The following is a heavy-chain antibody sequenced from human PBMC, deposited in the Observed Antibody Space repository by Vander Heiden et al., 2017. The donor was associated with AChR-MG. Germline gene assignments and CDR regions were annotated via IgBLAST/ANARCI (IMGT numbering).Heavy chain of an antibody. CDR2: IFYSGST. D-gene: IGHD3-10*01. J-gene: IGHJ6*02. Sequence: QVQLQESGPGLVKPSEPLSLTCTVSGDFIKNYYWSWIRHPPGKGLDWPGTIFYSGSTNYNPSLKSRVTISVDTSKNQFSRKLNSVTAADTAVYYCARFGGSGSPYYYGMDVWGQGTTITVSS. CDR1: GDFIKNYY. CDR3: ARFGGSGSPYYYGMDV. V-gene: IGHV4-59*08.